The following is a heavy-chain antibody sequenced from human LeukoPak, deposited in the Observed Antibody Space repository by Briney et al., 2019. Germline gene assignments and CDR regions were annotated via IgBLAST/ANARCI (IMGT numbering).Heavy chain of an antibody. V-gene: IGHV4-34*01. Sequence: PSDTLSLTCAVYGGSFSGYYWSWTRHPPEKGLEWIVEIKNSGSTNYNPAFKSPVTISVDTSKSQFSLRLSSVTAADTAVYYRGRGFVGRGETGEGYNLFNPWGKGTLVTVSS. CDR2: IKNSGST. CDR1: GGSFSGYY. J-gene: IGHJ5*02. D-gene: IGHD3-16*01. CDR3: GRGFVGRGETGEGYNLFNP.